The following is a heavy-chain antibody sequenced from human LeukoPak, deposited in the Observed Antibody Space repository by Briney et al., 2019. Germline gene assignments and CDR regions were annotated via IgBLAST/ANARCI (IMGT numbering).Heavy chain of an antibody. CDR1: GFTFSSYA. D-gene: IGHD6-13*01. CDR3: AKGCSSWYGRPSDY. V-gene: IGHV3-23*01. Sequence: PGGSLRLSCAASGFTFSSYAMSWVRQAPGKGLEWVSAISGSGGSTYYADSVKGRFTISRDNSKNTLYLQMNSLRAEDTAVYYCAKGCSSWYGRPSDYWGQGTLVTVSS. CDR2: ISGSGGST. J-gene: IGHJ4*02.